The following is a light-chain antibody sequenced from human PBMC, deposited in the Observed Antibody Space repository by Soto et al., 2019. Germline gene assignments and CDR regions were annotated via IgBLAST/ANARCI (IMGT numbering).Light chain of an antibody. Sequence: EIVLTQFPGTLSLSPGERATLSCRASQSVSSSYLAWYQQKPGQAPRLLIYGASSRATGIPDRFSGSGSGTDFTLTISRLEPEDFAVYYCHQYGSLYTFGQGTKVEIK. CDR1: QSVSSSY. CDR3: HQYGSLYT. CDR2: GAS. V-gene: IGKV3-20*01. J-gene: IGKJ2*01.